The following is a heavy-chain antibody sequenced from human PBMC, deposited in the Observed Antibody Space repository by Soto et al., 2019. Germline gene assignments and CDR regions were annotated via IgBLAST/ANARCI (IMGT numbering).Heavy chain of an antibody. V-gene: IGHV3-33*01. D-gene: IGHD3-22*01. J-gene: IGHJ3*02. Sequence: HPGGSLRLSCAASGFTFSSYGMHWVRQAPGKGLEWVAVIWYDGSNKYYADSVKGRFTIPRDNSKNTLYLQMNSLRAEDTAVYYCATLVNYYDSSGYDDGAFDIWGQGTMVTVSS. CDR2: IWYDGSNK. CDR3: ATLVNYYDSSGYDDGAFDI. CDR1: GFTFSSYG.